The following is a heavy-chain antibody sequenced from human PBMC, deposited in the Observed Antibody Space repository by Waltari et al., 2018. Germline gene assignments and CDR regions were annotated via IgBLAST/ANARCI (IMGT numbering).Heavy chain of an antibody. CDR2: VKQEEGET. D-gene: IGHD6-19*01. Sequence: EVQLLQSGAELKEPGTTVRISCKVSGYTFSAYYIHWVQQAPGKGLRWMGLVKQEEGETIYADNVQGRVTISADTSTDTAFMELSSLRSEDTAVFYCATALGDSSSASRPFDFWGQGTMITVSS. CDR1: GYTFSAYY. V-gene: IGHV1-69-2*01. J-gene: IGHJ3*01. CDR3: ATALGDSSSASRPFDF.